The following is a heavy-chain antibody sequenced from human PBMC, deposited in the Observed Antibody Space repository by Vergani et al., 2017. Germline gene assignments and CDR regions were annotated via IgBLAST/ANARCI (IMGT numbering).Heavy chain of an antibody. V-gene: IGHV4-59*01. D-gene: IGHD6-6*01. J-gene: IGHJ4*02. CDR3: ARAGGSIAARVVYY. Sequence: QVQLQESGPGLVKPSETLSLTCTVSGGSISSYYWSWIRQPPGKGLEWIGYIYYSGSTNYNPSLKSRVTISVDTSKNQFSLKLSSVTAADTAVYYCARAGGSIAARVVYYWGQGTLVTVSS. CDR1: GGSISSYY. CDR2: IYYSGST.